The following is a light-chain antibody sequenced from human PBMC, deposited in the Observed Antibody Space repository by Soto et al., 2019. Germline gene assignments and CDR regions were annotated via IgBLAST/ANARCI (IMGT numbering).Light chain of an antibody. CDR3: QSYDTSNPLV. V-gene: IGLV6-57*01. CDR1: SGSIGSSY. CDR2: EDN. J-gene: IGLJ3*02. Sequence: NFMRTQPHFVSESPGKTVTISCTRSSGSIGSSYVQWYQQRPGSSPTTVIFEDNQRPTGVPVRFSGSIDSSSNSAALVISGLRTEDEADYYCQSYDTSNPLVFGGGTKLTVL.